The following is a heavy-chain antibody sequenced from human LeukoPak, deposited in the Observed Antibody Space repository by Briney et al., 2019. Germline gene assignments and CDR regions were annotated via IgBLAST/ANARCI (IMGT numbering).Heavy chain of an antibody. J-gene: IGHJ4*02. CDR1: GFTFSSFS. Sequence: GGSLRLSCAASGFTFSSFSMNWVRQAPGKGLEGVSYISSTSSNIYYADSVKGRFTISRDNAKNSLYLQMNNLRAEDTAVYYCARAHPGDYSDFQFDYWGQGTLVTVSS. D-gene: IGHD4-11*01. CDR2: ISSTSSNI. CDR3: ARAHPGDYSDFQFDY. V-gene: IGHV3-48*01.